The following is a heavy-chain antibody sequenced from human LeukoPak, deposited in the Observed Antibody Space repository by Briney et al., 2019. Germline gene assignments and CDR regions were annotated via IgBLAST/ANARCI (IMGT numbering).Heavy chain of an antibody. J-gene: IGHJ4*02. Sequence: SQTLSLTCTVSGGSISSGGYYWSWIRQHPGKGLEWIGYIYYSGSIYYNPSLKSRVTISVDTSKNQFSLKLSSVTAADTAVYYCARDALWFGAPTPDYWGQGTLVTVSS. CDR1: GGSISSGGYY. V-gene: IGHV4-31*03. D-gene: IGHD3-10*01. CDR2: IYYSGSI. CDR3: ARDALWFGAPTPDY.